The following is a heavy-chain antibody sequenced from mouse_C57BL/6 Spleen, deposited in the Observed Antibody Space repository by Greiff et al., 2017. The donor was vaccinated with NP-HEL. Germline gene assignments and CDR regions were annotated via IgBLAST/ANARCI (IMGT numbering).Heavy chain of an antibody. V-gene: IGHV1-52*01. Sequence: QVQLKQPGAELVRPGSSVKLSCKASGYTFTSYWMHWVKQRPIQGLEWIGNIDPSDSETHYNQKFKDKATLTVDKSSSTAYMQLSSLTSEDSAVYYCARGEVYDLFAYWGQGTLVTVSA. J-gene: IGHJ3*01. CDR2: IDPSDSET. D-gene: IGHD2-3*01. CDR3: ARGEVYDLFAY. CDR1: GYTFTSYW.